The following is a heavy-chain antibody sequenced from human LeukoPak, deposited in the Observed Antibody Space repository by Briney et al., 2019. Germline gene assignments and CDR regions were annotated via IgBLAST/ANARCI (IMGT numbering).Heavy chain of an antibody. CDR1: GFTFSSYE. CDR2: ISSSGTTI. CDR3: ARGTLAAAGR. D-gene: IGHD6-13*01. J-gene: IGHJ4*02. V-gene: IGHV3-48*03. Sequence: GGSLRLSCAASGFTFSSYEMNWVRQAPGKGLEWVSYISSSGTTIYYADSVKGRFTISRDNAKNSLYLQMSSLRAEDTAVYYCARGTLAAAGRWGQGTLVTVSS.